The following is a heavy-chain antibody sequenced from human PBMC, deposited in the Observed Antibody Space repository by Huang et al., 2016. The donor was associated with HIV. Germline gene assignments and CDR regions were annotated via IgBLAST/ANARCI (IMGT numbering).Heavy chain of an antibody. J-gene: IGHJ4*02. CDR2: ISSSGGNI. CDR3: VRDAGGKNF. CDR1: GFSFDSYS. V-gene: IGHV3-48*01. D-gene: IGHD1-26*01. Sequence: VQLVESGGGLVRPGGSLRLSCAASGFSFDSYSMTLVRQAPGETLEWLAYISSSGGNIYYADSVKGRFTISRDNARNSLFRQLGSLGVEDTAVYHCVRDAGGKNFWGQGTLVSVSS.